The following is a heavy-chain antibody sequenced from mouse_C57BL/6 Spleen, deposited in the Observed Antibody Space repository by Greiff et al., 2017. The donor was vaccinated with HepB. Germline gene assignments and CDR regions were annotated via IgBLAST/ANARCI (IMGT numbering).Heavy chain of an antibody. CDR2: ISDGGSYT. CDR3: ARGDYGGDY. Sequence: EVKVEESGGGLVKPGGSLKLSCAASGFTFSSYAMSWVRQTPEKRLEWVATISDGGSYTYYPDNVKGRFTISRDNAKNNLYLQMSHLKSEDTAMYYCARGDYGGDYWGQGTTLTVSS. D-gene: IGHD2-4*01. CDR1: GFTFSSYA. J-gene: IGHJ2*01. V-gene: IGHV5-4*03.